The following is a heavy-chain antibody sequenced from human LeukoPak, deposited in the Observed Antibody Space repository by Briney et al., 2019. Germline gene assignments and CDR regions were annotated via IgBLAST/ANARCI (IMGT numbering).Heavy chain of an antibody. D-gene: IGHD1-26*01. CDR3: AKDIGRDGVGATIDY. CDR2: ISWDGGST. V-gene: IGHV3-43*01. J-gene: IGHJ4*02. CDR1: GFTFDDYT. Sequence: GGSLRLSCAASGFTFDDYTMHWVRQAPGKALEWVSLISWDGGSTYYADSVKGRFTISRDNSKNSLYLQMNSLRTEDTALYYRAKDIGRDGVGATIDYWGQGTLVTVSS.